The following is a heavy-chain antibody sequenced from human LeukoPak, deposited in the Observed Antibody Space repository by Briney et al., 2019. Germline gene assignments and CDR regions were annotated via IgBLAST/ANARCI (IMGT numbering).Heavy chain of an antibody. CDR3: ARKNLDYYGSGSSYNWFDP. CDR1: GGTFSSYA. CDR2: IIPIFGTA. D-gene: IGHD3-10*01. V-gene: IGHV1-69*13. Sequence: SVKVSCKASGGTFSSYAISWVRQAPGQGLEWMGGIIPIFGTANYAQKFQGRVTITADESTSTAYMELSSLRSEDTAVYYCARKNLDYYGSGSSYNWFDPWGQGTLVTVSS. J-gene: IGHJ5*02.